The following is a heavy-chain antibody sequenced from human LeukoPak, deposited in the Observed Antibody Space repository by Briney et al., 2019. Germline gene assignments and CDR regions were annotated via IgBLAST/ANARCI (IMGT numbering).Heavy chain of an antibody. D-gene: IGHD3-22*01. V-gene: IGHV4-61*01. CDR1: GDSVSSSNYY. CDR3: ARAPPLRGMIVVPISFDY. J-gene: IGHJ4*02. Sequence: SETLSLTCAVSGDSVSSSNYYWSWIRQPPGKGLEWIGYIYYGGNTYYNPSLKSRVSISVDTSKNQFSLKLSSVTAADTAVYYCARAPPLRGMIVVPISFDYWGQGTLVTVSS. CDR2: IYYGGNT.